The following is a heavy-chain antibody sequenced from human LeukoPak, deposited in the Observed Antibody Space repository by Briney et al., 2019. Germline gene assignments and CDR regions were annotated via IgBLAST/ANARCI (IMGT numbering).Heavy chain of an antibody. J-gene: IGHJ4*02. V-gene: IGHV4-59*12. CDR3: ARGRPSSPTQVNYFDY. Sequence: PSETLSLTCTVSGDSISSYYWNWIRQPPGKGLEWIGYIFYSVNTNYNPSLKSRATISVDTSKNQFSLQLNSVTPEDTAVYYCARGRPSSPTQVNYFDYWGQGTLVTVSS. CDR1: GDSISSYY. CDR2: IFYSVNT. D-gene: IGHD6-13*01.